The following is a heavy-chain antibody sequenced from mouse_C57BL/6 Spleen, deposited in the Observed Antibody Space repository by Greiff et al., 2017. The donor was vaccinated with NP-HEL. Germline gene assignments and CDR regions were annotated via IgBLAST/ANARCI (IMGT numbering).Heavy chain of an antibody. Sequence: QVQLKQPGAELVKPGASVKMSCKASGYTFTSYWITWVKQRPGQGLEWIGDIYPGSGSTNYNEKFKSKATLTVDTSSSTAYMQLSSLTSEDSAVYYCARGYYGKNYAMDYWGQGTSVTVSS. CDR1: GYTFTSYW. CDR2: IYPGSGST. J-gene: IGHJ4*01. CDR3: ARGYYGKNYAMDY. D-gene: IGHD1-1*01. V-gene: IGHV1-55*01.